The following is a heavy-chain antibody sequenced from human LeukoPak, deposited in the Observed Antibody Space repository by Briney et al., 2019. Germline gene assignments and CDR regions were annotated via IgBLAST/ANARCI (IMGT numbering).Heavy chain of an antibody. CDR3: ARVQAGSGWYRIDY. D-gene: IGHD6-19*01. V-gene: IGHV4-4*02. CDR1: GGSISSSNW. Sequence: SETLSLTCAVSGGSISSSNWWSWVRQPPGKGLEWIGEIYHSGSTNYNPSPKSRATISVDKSKNQFSLKLSSVTAADTAVYYCARVQAGSGWYRIDYWGQGTLVTVSS. CDR2: IYHSGST. J-gene: IGHJ4*02.